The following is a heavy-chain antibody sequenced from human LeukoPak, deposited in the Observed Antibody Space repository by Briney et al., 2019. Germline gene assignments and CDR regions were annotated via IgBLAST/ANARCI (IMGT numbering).Heavy chain of an antibody. Sequence: PSETLSLTCAVYGGSFSVYYWSWIRQPPEKGLERIGEINHSGSTNYNPSLKSRVTISVHTSKNQFSLKLSSVTAADTAVYYCARKEKVWGYYGMDVWGKGTTVTVSS. CDR2: INHSGST. CDR1: GGSFSVYY. CDR3: ARKEKVWGYYGMDV. V-gene: IGHV4-34*01. D-gene: IGHD3-16*01. J-gene: IGHJ6*04.